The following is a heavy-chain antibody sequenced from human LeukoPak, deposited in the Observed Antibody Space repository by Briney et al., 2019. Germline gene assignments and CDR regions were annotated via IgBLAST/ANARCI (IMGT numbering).Heavy chain of an antibody. D-gene: IGHD4-23*01. CDR1: AFSPSHIS. CDR2: INQRSAFT. J-gene: IGHJ1*01. V-gene: IGHV3-21*01. Sequence: GRSLRPSCELSAFSPSHISTHWVRHAPEKGLEWVSSINQRSAFTYYADSVEGRVTVDRDNAKNSLFLEMNSVRVDDTAVYYCGRLQVEDPYGGHFQYWGQGSLVTVSS. CDR3: GRLQVEDPYGGHFQY.